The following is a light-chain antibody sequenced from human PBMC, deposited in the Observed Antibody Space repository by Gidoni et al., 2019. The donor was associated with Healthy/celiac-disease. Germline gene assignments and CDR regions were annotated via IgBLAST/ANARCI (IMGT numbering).Light chain of an antibody. Sequence: DIQMTSSPSSLSASVGDRVTITCQASQDISNYLNWYQQKPGKAPKLLIYGASNLETGVPSRFSGSGSGTDFTFTISSLQPEDIATYYCQQYDNLPLTFGGGTKVEIK. CDR1: QDISNY. CDR2: GAS. CDR3: QQYDNLPLT. J-gene: IGKJ4*01. V-gene: IGKV1-33*01.